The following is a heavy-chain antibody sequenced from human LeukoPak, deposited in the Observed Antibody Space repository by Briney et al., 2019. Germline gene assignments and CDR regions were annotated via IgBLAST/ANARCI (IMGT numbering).Heavy chain of an antibody. J-gene: IGHJ4*02. D-gene: IGHD2-15*01. Sequence: SVKVSCKASGGTFSSYAISWVRQAPGQGLEWMGGIIPIFGTANYAQKFQGRVTITTDESTSTAYMELSSLRSEDTAVYYCVRERRRYCSGGSCYIFDYWGQGTLVTVSS. CDR1: GGTFSSYA. CDR3: VRERRRYCSGGSCYIFDY. CDR2: IIPIFGTA. V-gene: IGHV1-69*05.